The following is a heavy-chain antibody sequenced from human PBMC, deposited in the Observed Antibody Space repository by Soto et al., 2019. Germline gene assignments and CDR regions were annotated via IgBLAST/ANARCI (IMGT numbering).Heavy chain of an antibody. Sequence: GGSLRLSCAASGFTFSSYGMHWVRQAPGKGLEWVAVISYDGSNKYYADSVKGRFTISRDNSKNTPYLQMNSLRAEDTAVYYCAKDRVAAEPSYFDYWGQGTLVTVSS. CDR1: GFTFSSYG. CDR3: AKDRVAAEPSYFDY. CDR2: ISYDGSNK. J-gene: IGHJ4*02. D-gene: IGHD6-13*01. V-gene: IGHV3-30*18.